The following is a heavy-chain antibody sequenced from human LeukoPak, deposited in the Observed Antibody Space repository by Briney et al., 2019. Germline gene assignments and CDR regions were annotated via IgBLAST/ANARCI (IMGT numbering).Heavy chain of an antibody. D-gene: IGHD3-10*01. Sequence: GGSLRLSCAASGFTFSSYSMNWVRQAPGKGLEWVSSTSSSSNYIYYADSVMGRFTISRDNAKNSLYLQMNSLRAEDTAVYYCARPVWFGELFYYGMDVWGKGTTVTVSS. CDR3: ARPVWFGELFYYGMDV. V-gene: IGHV3-21*01. CDR2: TSSSSNYI. CDR1: GFTFSSYS. J-gene: IGHJ6*04.